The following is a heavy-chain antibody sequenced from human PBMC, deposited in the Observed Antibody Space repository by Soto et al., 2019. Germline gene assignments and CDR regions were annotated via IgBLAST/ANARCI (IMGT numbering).Heavy chain of an antibody. Sequence: SETLSLTCAVYGGSFSGYYWSWIRQPPGKGLEWIGEINHSGSTNYNPSLKSRVTISVDTSKNQFSLKLSSVTAADTAVYYCARALGYCSSTSCPKYYFDYWGQGTLVTVSS. CDR3: ARALGYCSSTSCPKYYFDY. V-gene: IGHV4-34*01. CDR1: GGSFSGYY. J-gene: IGHJ4*02. CDR2: INHSGST. D-gene: IGHD2-2*01.